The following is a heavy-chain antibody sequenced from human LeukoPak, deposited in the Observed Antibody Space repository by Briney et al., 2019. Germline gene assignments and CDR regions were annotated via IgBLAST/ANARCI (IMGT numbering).Heavy chain of an antibody. CDR1: RYAFTGYY. J-gene: IGHJ4*02. V-gene: IGHV1-2*04. CDR3: AREVAAAGTRELGY. CDR2: INPNSGGT. D-gene: IGHD6-13*01. Sequence: ASVKVSCKASRYAFTGYYMHWVRQAPGQGLEWMGWINPNSGGTNYAQKFQGWVIMTRDTSISTAYMELSRLRSDDTAVYYCAREVAAAGTRELGYWGQGTLVTVSS.